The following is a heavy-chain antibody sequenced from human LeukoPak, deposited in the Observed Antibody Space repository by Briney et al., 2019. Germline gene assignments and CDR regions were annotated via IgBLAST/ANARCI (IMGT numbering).Heavy chain of an antibody. CDR2: VYPTGST. CDR3: ARATGSGWYSIENFDY. V-gene: IGHV4-4*07. J-gene: IGHJ4*02. D-gene: IGHD6-19*01. CDR1: GDSINTHY. Sequence: SETLSLTCNVSGDSINTHYWSWIRQPAGKGLEWIGRVYPTGSTNYNPSLKSRVTISVDTSKNQFSLKLSSVTAADTAVYYCARATGSGWYSIENFDYWGQGTLVTVSS.